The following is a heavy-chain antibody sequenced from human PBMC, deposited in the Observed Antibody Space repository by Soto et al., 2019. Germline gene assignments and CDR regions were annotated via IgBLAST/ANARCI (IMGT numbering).Heavy chain of an antibody. CDR3: ARVPSYCSGGSCYYYYGMDV. V-gene: IGHV1-18*04. CDR2: ISAYNGNT. D-gene: IGHD2-15*01. Sequence: ASVKVSCKASGYTFTSYGISWARQALGQGLEWMGWISAYNGNTNYAQKLQGRVTMTTDTCTSTAYMVLRSVRSDDPAVYYCARVPSYCSGGSCYYYYGMDVWGQGTTVTVSS. J-gene: IGHJ6*02. CDR1: GYTFTSYG.